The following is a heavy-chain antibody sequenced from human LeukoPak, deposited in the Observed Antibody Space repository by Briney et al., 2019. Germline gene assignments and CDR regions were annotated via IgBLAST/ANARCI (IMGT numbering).Heavy chain of an antibody. J-gene: IGHJ4*02. D-gene: IGHD3-10*01. Sequence: GGSLRLSCAASGFTFSSYSMNWVRQAPGKGLELVANIIHDGSGRYYVDSVKGRFTISRDNAKNSLHLQMNSLGAEDTAVYYWATSDYYGSGRGGVSPSDYWGQGTLVTVSS. CDR3: ATSDYYGSGRGGVSPSDY. V-gene: IGHV3-7*01. CDR2: IIHDGSGR. CDR1: GFTFSSYS.